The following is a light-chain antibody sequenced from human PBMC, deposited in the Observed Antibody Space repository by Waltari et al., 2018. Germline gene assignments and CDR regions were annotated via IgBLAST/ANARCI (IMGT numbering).Light chain of an antibody. CDR2: EGS. J-gene: IGLJ2*01. V-gene: IGLV2-8*01. Sequence: QSALTQPPSASGSPGQSVTISCTGTSSDVGGYNYVSWYQQHPGKAPKLMMYEGSKRPSGGPGRFAGSKSGNTASLTVSGLQAEDEADYYCSSYAGSNNFDVVFGGGTKLTVL. CDR3: SSYAGSNNFDVV. CDR1: SSDVGGYNY.